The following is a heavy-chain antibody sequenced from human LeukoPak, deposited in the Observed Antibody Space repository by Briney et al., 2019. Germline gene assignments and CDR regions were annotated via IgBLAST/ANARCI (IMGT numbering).Heavy chain of an antibody. D-gene: IGHD5-12*01. CDR2: IYHSGCT. Sequence: TSETLSLTCTLSGGSISTYYWSWIRQPPGKGLEWIGYIYHSGCTNYNPSLKSRVTISVDTSKNQFSLKLSSVTAADTAVYYCARGGGYASPIGYWGQGALVTVSS. V-gene: IGHV4-59*01. J-gene: IGHJ4*02. CDR3: ARGGGYASPIGY. CDR1: GGSISTYY.